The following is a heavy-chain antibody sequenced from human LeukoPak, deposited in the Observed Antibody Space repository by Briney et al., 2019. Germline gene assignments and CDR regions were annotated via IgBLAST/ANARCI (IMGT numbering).Heavy chain of an antibody. CDR2: IYTSGST. D-gene: IGHD6-19*01. J-gene: IGHJ4*02. Sequence: SETLSLTCTVSGGSIITYYWNWIRQPAGKGLEWIGRIYTSGSTNYNPSLKSRVTMSVDTSKNQFSLKLNSVTAADTAVYYCAAESERWLVRSWGQGTLVTVSS. V-gene: IGHV4-4*07. CDR1: GGSIITYY. CDR3: AAESERWLVRS.